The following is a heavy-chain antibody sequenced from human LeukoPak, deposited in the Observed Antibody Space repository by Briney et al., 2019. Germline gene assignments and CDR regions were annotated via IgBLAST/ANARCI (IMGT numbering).Heavy chain of an antibody. CDR3: AGGDLTGSRSGWGHWFDP. CDR2: ISYSGST. CDR1: GGSISSRGYY. Sequence: SETLSLTCTVSGGSISSRGYYWGWIRQPPGKGMEWIGSISYSGSTNYNPSLTSRVTISLDTSNNQFSLRLISVTPADTAVYHCAGGDLTGSRSGWGHWFDPWGQGTLVTVSS. D-gene: IGHD3-3*01. J-gene: IGHJ5*02. V-gene: IGHV4-39*07.